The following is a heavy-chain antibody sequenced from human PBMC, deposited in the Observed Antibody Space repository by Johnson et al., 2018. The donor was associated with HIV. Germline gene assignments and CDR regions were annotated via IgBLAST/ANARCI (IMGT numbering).Heavy chain of an antibody. CDR3: ARGLRDSSGHPFAFDF. V-gene: IGHV3-11*01. CDR1: GFTFSNAW. D-gene: IGHD3-22*01. J-gene: IGHJ3*01. CDR2: ISGSGSKI. Sequence: QMLLVESGGGSVKSGGSLRVSCAASGFTFSNAWMSWVRQAPGKGLEWVAYISGSGSKINHVDSVKGRFTISRDNAKNSLYLQMNGLRDEDTALYYCARGLRDSSGHPFAFDFWGHGTMVTVSS.